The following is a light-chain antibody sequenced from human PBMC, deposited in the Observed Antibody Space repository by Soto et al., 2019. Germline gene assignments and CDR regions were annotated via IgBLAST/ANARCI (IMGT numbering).Light chain of an antibody. CDR3: QQSYTSPT. CDR2: GAS. CDR1: QTISNY. Sequence: DIPLTQSPSSLCASVGDRVTITCRASQTISNYLNWYQMKPGKAPKLLIYGASSLHNGVPTRFSGTGSGTDFALTTRNLEPEDFASYFCQQSYTSPTFGPGTKVDL. J-gene: IGKJ3*01. V-gene: IGKV1-39*01.